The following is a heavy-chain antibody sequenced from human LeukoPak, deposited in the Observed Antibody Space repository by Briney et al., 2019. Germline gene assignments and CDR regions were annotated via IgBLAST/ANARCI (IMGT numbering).Heavy chain of an antibody. CDR2: FYSCGNT. Sequence: GGSLRLSCTASGFTVSSNYMSWVRQAPGQGLGRVSVFYSCGNTYYADSVKGRFTISRGSSKNTLYLQMNSLRAEDTAVYYCARAKMILAYNDYWGQGTLVTVSS. J-gene: IGHJ4*02. CDR3: ARAKMILAYNDY. D-gene: IGHD1-1*01. V-gene: IGHV3-53*01. CDR1: GFTVSSNY.